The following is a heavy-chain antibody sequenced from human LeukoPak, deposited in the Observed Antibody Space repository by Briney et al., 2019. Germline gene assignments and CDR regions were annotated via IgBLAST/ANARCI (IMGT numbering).Heavy chain of an antibody. CDR2: IYYSGST. CDR3: ARDHDGSSDAFDI. CDR1: GDSISTYY. D-gene: IGHD1-26*01. Sequence: SETLSLTCTVSGDSISTYYWSWIRQPPGKGLEWIGYIYYSGSTNYNPSLKSRVTISVDTSKNQFSLKLSSVTAADTAVYYCARDHDGSSDAFDIWGQGTMVTVSS. V-gene: IGHV4-59*01. J-gene: IGHJ3*02.